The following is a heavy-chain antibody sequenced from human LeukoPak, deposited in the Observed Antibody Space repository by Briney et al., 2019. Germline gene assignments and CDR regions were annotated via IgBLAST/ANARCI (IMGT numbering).Heavy chain of an antibody. CDR1: GLTFSSYA. CDR3: AKTLWEPSRH. CDR2: ISGSGGTT. Sequence: PGGSLRLSCAASGLTFSSYALSWVRQAPGKGLEWVSGISGSGGTTFYADSVKGRFTISRDNSKNTMYLQMNSLRVDDTALYYCAKTLWEPSRHWGQGTLVTVSS. J-gene: IGHJ4*02. V-gene: IGHV3-23*01. D-gene: IGHD1-26*01.